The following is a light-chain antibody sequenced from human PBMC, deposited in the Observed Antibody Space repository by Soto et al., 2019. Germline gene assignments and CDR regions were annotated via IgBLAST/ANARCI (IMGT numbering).Light chain of an antibody. CDR1: SSDVGGYNY. CDR2: DVS. J-gene: IGLJ2*01. Sequence: QSVLTQPASVSGSPGQSITISCTGTSSDVGGYNYVSWYQQHPGKSPKLMIYDVSNRPSGVSNRFSGSKSXNTASLTISGLQAEDEADYYCSSYTSSSTLVVFGGGTKLTVL. CDR3: SSYTSSSTLVV. V-gene: IGLV2-14*01.